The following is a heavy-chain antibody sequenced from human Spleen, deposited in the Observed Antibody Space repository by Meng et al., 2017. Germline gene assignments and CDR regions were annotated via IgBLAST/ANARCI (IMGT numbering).Heavy chain of an antibody. J-gene: IGHJ4*02. Sequence: QVQVVQSGAEVKKPGSSLNVSCKASGDTCYTDTTTWVRQALGQGLEWMGIINPSDGSPTYAQKFQGRVTMTRDTSTSTFYMGLSSLRSEDTAVYYSARVGIAGGYWGQGTLVTVSS. CDR2: INPSDGSP. V-gene: IGHV1-46*02. CDR3: ARVGIAGGY. CDR1: GDTCYTDT. D-gene: IGHD6-13*01.